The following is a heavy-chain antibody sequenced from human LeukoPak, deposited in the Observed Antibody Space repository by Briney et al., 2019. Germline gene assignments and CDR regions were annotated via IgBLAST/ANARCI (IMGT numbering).Heavy chain of an antibody. J-gene: IGHJ6*02. CDR2: ISAYNGNT. CDR3: ARDQEVVTAILGYYGMDV. Sequence: ASVKVSCKASGFLLGSYGVSWVRQAPGQGLEWMGWISAYNGNTNYAQKLQGRVTMTTDTSTSTAYMELRSLRSDDTAVYYCARDQEVVTAILGYYGMDVWGQGTTVTVSS. CDR1: GFLLGSYG. V-gene: IGHV1-18*04. D-gene: IGHD2-21*02.